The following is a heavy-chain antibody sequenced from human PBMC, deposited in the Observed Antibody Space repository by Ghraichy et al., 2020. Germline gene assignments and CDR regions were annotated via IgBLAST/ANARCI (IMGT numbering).Heavy chain of an antibody. CDR1: GGYISSTSYY. Sequence: SETLSLTCTVSGGYISSTSYYWSWIWQPPGKGLEWIGSVYYTGSTHYNPSLKSRVPISADPSKKQFSLKLSSVTAADSAVYYCARYLSRYDFWSEYYRADYYYYGMDVWGHGTTVTVSS. J-gene: IGHJ6*02. D-gene: IGHD3-3*01. V-gene: IGHV4-39*07. CDR2: VYYTGST. CDR3: ARYLSRYDFWSEYYRADYYYYGMDV.